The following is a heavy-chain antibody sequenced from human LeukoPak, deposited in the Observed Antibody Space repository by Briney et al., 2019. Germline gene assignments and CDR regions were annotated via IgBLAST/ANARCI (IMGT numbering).Heavy chain of an antibody. D-gene: IGHD2-15*01. CDR1: GFTFNNYA. CDR3: TKARAYCSGGDCPGGYYYGMDV. J-gene: IGHJ6*02. V-gene: IGHV3-23*01. Sequence: GGSLRLSCAASGFTFNNYAMTWVRQAPGKGLEWVSGIGGSSRSTYYADSVKGRFTISRDNSKNTLYLQLNNLRAEDTAVYYCTKARAYCSGGDCPGGYYYGMDVWGQGTTVTVSS. CDR2: IGGSSRST.